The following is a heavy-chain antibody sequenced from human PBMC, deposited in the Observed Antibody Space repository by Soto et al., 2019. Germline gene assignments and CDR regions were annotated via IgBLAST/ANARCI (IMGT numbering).Heavy chain of an antibody. CDR1: GYTFTSCG. D-gene: IGHD4-17*01. CDR3: ARDTSATVTYY. J-gene: IGHJ4*02. V-gene: IGHV1-18*01. CDR2: NSAYNGNT. Sequence: GASVKVSCKASGYTFTSCGISWVRQAPGQGPEWMGWNSAYNGNTNYAQKLQGRVTMTTDTSTSTAYMELRSLRSDDTAVYYCARDTSATVTYYWGQGTLVTVSS.